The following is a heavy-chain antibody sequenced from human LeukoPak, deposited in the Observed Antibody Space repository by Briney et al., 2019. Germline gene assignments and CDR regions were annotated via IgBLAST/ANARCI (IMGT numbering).Heavy chain of an antibody. J-gene: IGHJ4*02. CDR2: INAGNGNT. CDR3: ARDTLEIVVVPAAMDY. CDR1: GYTFTSCY. D-gene: IGHD2-2*01. Sequence: ASVKVSCKASGYTFTSCYMHWVRQAPGQRLEWMGWINAGNGNTKYSQKLQGRVTMTTDTSTSTAYMELRSLRSDDTAVYYCARDTLEIVVVPAAMDYWGQGTLVTVSS. V-gene: IGHV1-3*01.